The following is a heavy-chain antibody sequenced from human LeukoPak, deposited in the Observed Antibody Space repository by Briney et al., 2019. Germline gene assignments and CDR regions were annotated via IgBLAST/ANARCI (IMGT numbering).Heavy chain of an antibody. CDR3: ARVRTMIVVTREFYFDY. D-gene: IGHD3-22*01. CDR2: IIPIFGTA. Sequence: SVKVSCKASGGTFSSYAISWVRQAPGQGLEWRGGIIPIFGTANYAQKFQGRVTITADESTSTAYMELSSLRSEDTAAYYCARVRTMIVVTREFYFDYWGQGTLVTVSS. J-gene: IGHJ4*02. CDR1: GGTFSSYA. V-gene: IGHV1-69*01.